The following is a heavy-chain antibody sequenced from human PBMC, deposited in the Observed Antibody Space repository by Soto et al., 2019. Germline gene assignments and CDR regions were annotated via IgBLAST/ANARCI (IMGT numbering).Heavy chain of an antibody. CDR1: GGSISSYY. Sequence: SETLSLTCTVSGGSISSYYWSWIRQPPGKGLEWIGYIYYSGSTNYNPSLKSRVTISVDTSKNQFSLKLSSVTAADTAVYYCARQIDYGDYVGVFDYWGQGTLVTVSS. J-gene: IGHJ4*02. CDR3: ARQIDYGDYVGVFDY. CDR2: IYYSGST. V-gene: IGHV4-59*01. D-gene: IGHD4-17*01.